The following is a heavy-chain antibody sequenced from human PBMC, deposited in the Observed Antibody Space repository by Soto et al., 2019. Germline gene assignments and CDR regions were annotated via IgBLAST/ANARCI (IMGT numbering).Heavy chain of an antibody. CDR1: GFTFSSYA. V-gene: IGHV3-23*01. J-gene: IGHJ6*02. CDR3: AKDPEEYYYYYGMDV. CDR2: ISGSGGST. Sequence: EVQLLESGEGLVQPGGSLRLSCAASGFTFSSYAMSWVRQAPGKGLEWVSAISGSGGSTYYADSVKGRFTISRDNSKNTLYLQMNSLRAEDTAVYYCAKDPEEYYYYYGMDVWGQGTTVTVSS.